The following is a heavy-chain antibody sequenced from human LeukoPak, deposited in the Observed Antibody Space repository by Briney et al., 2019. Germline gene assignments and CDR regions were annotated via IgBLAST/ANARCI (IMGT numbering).Heavy chain of an antibody. Sequence: SETLSLTCTVSGGSISSYYWSWLRQPPGKGLEWIGYIYYSGSTNYNPSLKSRVTISVDTSKNQFSLKLSSVTAADTAVYYCARIFTAAAGTDYFDYWGHGTLVTASS. CDR2: IYYSGST. D-gene: IGHD6-13*01. V-gene: IGHV4-59*01. CDR1: GGSISSYY. CDR3: ARIFTAAAGTDYFDY. J-gene: IGHJ4*01.